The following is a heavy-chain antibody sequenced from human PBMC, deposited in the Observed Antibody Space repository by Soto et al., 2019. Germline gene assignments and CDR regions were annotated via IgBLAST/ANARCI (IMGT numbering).Heavy chain of an antibody. CDR2: IDWNSGNI. CDR3: AKGIDYTSSGDAFDI. V-gene: IGHV3-9*01. Sequence: EVQLVESGGGLVQPGRSLRLSCAVSGLTFDDYAMHWVRPAPGKGLEWVSSIDWNSGNIGYVDSVRGRFTISRDNAKNSLYLQMNSLRAEDTALYYCAKGIDYTSSGDAFDIWGQGTMVIVSS. CDR1: GLTFDDYA. J-gene: IGHJ3*02. D-gene: IGHD6-6*01.